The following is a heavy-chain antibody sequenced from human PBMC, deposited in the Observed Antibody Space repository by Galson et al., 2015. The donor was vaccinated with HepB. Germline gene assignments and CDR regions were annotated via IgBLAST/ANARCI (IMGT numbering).Heavy chain of an antibody. V-gene: IGHV3-7*01. CDR1: GFTFSSYW. CDR2: IKQDGSEK. D-gene: IGHD2-8*02. J-gene: IGHJ6*03. CDR3: AGEGTGAADYYYYYMDV. Sequence: SLRLSCAASGFTFSSYWMSWVRQAPGKGLEWVANIKQDGSEKYYVDSVKGRFTISRDNAKNSLYLQMNSLRAEDTAVYYCAGEGTGAADYYYYYMDVWGKGTTVTVSS.